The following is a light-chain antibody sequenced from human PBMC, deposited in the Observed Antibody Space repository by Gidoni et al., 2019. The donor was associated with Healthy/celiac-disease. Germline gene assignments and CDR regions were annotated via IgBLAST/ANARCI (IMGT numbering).Light chain of an antibody. V-gene: IGLV1-40*01. Sequence: QSVLTHPPSVSGAPGQRVPISCTGSSSNIGAGYDVHWYQQLPGTAPKLLIYGNSNRPSGVPDRFSGSKSGTSASLAITGLQAEDEADYYCQPYDSSLSAVVFGGGTKLTVL. J-gene: IGLJ2*01. CDR1: SSNIGAGYD. CDR3: QPYDSSLSAVV. CDR2: GNS.